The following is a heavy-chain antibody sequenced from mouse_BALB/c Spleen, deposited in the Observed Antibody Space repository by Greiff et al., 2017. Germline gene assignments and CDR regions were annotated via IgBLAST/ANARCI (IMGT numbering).Heavy chain of an antibody. V-gene: IGHV5-6-3*01. J-gene: IGHJ3*01. CDR3: ATSLLRGFAY. D-gene: IGHD1-1*01. CDR1: GFTFSSYG. CDR2: INSNGGST. Sequence: EVQRVESGGGLVQPGGSLKLSCAASGFTFSSYGMSWVRQTPDKRLELVATINSNGGSTYYPDSVKGRFTISRDNAKNTLYLQMSSLKSEDTAMYYCATSLLRGFAYWGQGTLVTVSA.